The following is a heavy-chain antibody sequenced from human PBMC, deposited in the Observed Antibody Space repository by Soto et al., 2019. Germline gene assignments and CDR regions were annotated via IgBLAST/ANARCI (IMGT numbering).Heavy chain of an antibody. J-gene: IGHJ6*02. CDR2: ISGSGGST. Sequence: PLASLSLSDPSSGFTFSSYAMSWVHKAPWNGLDLVSAISGSGGSTYYADSVKGRFTISRDNSKNTLYLQMSSLRSEDTAVYYCASSRDGYNFRPHLFDHHMEVWGQGTTVTVSS. CDR1: GFTFSSYA. V-gene: IGHV3-23*01. CDR3: ASSRDGYNFRPHLFDHHMEV. D-gene: IGHD5-12*01.